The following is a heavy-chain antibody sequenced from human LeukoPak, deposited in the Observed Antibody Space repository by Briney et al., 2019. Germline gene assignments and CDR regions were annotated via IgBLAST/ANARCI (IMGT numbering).Heavy chain of an antibody. CDR2: ISGSGGST. Sequence: GGSLRLSCAASGFTFSSYAMSWVRQAPGKGLEWVSAISGSGGSTYYADSVKGRFTISRDNSKNTLYLQMNSLRAEDTAVYYCAKNFLREVVRGVIIPYFDYWGQGTLVTVSS. V-gene: IGHV3-23*01. CDR1: GFTFSSYA. CDR3: AKNFLREVVRGVIIPYFDY. J-gene: IGHJ4*02. D-gene: IGHD3-10*01.